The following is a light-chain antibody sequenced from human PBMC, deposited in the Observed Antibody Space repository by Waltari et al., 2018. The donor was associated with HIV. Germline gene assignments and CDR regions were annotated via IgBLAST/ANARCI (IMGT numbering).Light chain of an antibody. CDR2: AAY. V-gene: IGKV1D-12*01. J-gene: IGKJ4*01. CDR1: QGISTW. Sequence: DIQLTQSPSSVSASVGDRVTITCRASQGISTWLAWYQQKPGKAAQLLIYAAYTLQSGVPSRFSGSGSGADFTLTISSLQPEDFATCYCRQANSFPLTCGGGTKVGIQ. CDR3: RQANSFPLT.